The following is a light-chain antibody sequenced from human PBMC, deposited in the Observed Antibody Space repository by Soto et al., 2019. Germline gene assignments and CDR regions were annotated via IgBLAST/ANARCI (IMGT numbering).Light chain of an antibody. CDR1: SSDVGAYNS. V-gene: IGLV2-14*01. J-gene: IGLJ2*01. CDR3: SSYTGSNTLI. Sequence: QSALTQPASVSGSPGQSITISCTGNSSDVGAYNSVSWYQQHPGKVPKFIIYEVSHRPSGVPNRFSASKSGNTASLTISGLQAEDEADYYCSSYTGSNTLIFGGGTKLTVL. CDR2: EVS.